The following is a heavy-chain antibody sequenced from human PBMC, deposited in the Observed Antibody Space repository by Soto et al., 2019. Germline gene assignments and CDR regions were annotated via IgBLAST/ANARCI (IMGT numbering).Heavy chain of an antibody. V-gene: IGHV4-31*03. D-gene: IGHD3-22*01. CDR1: VGSISSGGYY. Sequence: TSETLSLTCTFSVGSISSGGYYCSWMRQHPGKGLEWIGYIYYSGSTYYNPFLKSRVTISVDTSKNQFSLKLSSVTAADTAVYYCAKTTYYYDSSGPAGGLYFDYRGQGTLFTVYS. J-gene: IGHJ4*02. CDR3: AKTTYYYDSSGPAGGLYFDY. CDR2: IYYSGST.